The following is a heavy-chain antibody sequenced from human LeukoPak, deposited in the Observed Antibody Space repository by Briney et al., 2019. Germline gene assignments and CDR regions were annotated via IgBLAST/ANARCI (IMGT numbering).Heavy chain of an antibody. CDR1: GYTFTTYG. Sequence: GASVKVSCKASGYTFTTYGVSWVRQAPGQGLEWMGWISGYDGNTNYAQKLRGRVTMTTDTSTSTAYMDLRRLRSDDTALYYCTRIVTTSSYYFDYWGQGTLVTVSS. D-gene: IGHD4-17*01. CDR3: TRIVTTSSYYFDY. J-gene: IGHJ4*02. CDR2: ISGYDGNT. V-gene: IGHV1-18*01.